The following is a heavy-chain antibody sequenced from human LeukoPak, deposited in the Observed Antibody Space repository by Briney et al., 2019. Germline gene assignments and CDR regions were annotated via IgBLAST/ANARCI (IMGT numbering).Heavy chain of an antibody. D-gene: IGHD3-9*01. CDR2: ISGSGGST. V-gene: IGHV3-23*01. CDR3: ARRRAILTGWDAFDI. Sequence: PGGSLRLSCAASGFTFSSYAMSWVRQAPGKGLEWVSAISGSGGSTYYADSVKGRFTISRDNSKNTLYLQMNSLRAEDTAVYYCARRRAILTGWDAFDIWGQGTMVTVSS. J-gene: IGHJ3*02. CDR1: GFTFSSYA.